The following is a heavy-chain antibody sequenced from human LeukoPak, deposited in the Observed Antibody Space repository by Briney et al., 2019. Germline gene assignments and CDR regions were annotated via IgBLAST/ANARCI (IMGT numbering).Heavy chain of an antibody. V-gene: IGHV3-33*01. J-gene: IGHJ5*01. CDR3: ARDMVRRDVGGPDS. CDR1: VCTFSSYG. D-gene: IGHD3-10*01. Sequence: GRSLRLSCAASVCTFSSYGMHWLRQAPGKGLAWVAVIWYDGSNKYYADSVKGRFTISRDNSKNTLYLQMNSLRAEDTAVYYCARDMVRRDVGGPDSWGQGTLVTASS. CDR2: IWYDGSNK.